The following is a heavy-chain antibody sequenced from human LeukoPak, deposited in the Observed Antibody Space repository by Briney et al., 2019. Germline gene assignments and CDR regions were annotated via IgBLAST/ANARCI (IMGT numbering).Heavy chain of an antibody. V-gene: IGHV3-7*04. D-gene: IGHD4-17*01. CDR2: IKQDGSEE. CDR3: ARDRRYGYIDY. J-gene: IGHJ4*02. Sequence: PGGSLRLSCAASEFTFSNYWMNWVRQAPGKGLEWVANIKQDGSEEYYVDSVKGRFTISRDNAKNSLYLQMNSLRAEDTAVYYCARDRRYGYIDYWGQGTLVTVSS. CDR1: EFTFSNYW.